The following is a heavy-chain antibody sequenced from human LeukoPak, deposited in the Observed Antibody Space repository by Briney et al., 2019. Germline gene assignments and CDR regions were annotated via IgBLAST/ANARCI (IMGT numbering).Heavy chain of an antibody. Sequence: ASVKVSCKASGGTFSSYAISWVRQAPGQGLEWMGGIIPIFGTANYAQKFQGRVTITTDESTSTAYMEPSSLRSEDTAVYYCARGSKVLVAATYDWGQGTLVTVSS. D-gene: IGHD2-15*01. CDR1: GGTFSSYA. CDR3: ARGSKVLVAATYD. CDR2: IIPIFGTA. V-gene: IGHV1-69*05. J-gene: IGHJ4*02.